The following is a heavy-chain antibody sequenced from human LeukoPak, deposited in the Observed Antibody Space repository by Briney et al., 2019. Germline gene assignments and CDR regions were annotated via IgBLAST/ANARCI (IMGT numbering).Heavy chain of an antibody. CDR2: INHSGST. J-gene: IGHJ4*02. CDR3: ARGRVRGYCSGGSCYSSAFDY. CDR1: GGSFSGYY. V-gene: IGHV4-34*01. D-gene: IGHD2-15*01. Sequence: PSETLSLTCAVYGGSFSGYYWSWIRQPPGKGLEWLGEINHSGSTNYNPSLKSRFTISVDTSKNQFSLKLSSVTAADTAVYYCARGRVRGYCSGGSCYSSAFDYWGQGTLVTVSS.